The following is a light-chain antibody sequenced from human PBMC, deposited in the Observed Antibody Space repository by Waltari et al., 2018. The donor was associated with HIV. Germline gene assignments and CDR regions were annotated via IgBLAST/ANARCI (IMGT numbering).Light chain of an antibody. Sequence: DIVMTQSPDSLAVSLGARATLNCTSSRSIFYIRNYLAWYKQKPGRPPKGLSYWASTRAFGGPDRFSGSGSGTDFTLTISRVQADDVATYYCQQHYILRSTFGGGTKIEI. CDR2: WAS. V-gene: IGKV4-1*01. J-gene: IGKJ4*01. CDR3: QQHYILRST. CDR1: RSIFYIRNY.